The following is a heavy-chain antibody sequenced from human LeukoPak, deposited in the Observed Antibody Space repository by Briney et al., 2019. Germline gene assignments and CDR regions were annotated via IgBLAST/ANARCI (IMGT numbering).Heavy chain of an antibody. J-gene: IGHJ6*03. CDR1: GGSISSYY. V-gene: IGHV4-59*01. Sequence: SETLSLTCTVSGGSISSYYWSWIRQPPGKGLEWLGYIYYSGSSNYNPSLRSRVTMSADTSKNQFSLKLSSVTAADTAVYYCARVPRSYYYYYYMDVWGKGTTVTVSS. CDR2: IYYSGSS. CDR3: ARVPRSYYYYYYMDV.